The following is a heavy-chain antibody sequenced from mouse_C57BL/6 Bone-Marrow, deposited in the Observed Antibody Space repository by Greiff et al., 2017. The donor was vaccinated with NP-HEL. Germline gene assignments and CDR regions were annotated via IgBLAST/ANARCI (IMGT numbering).Heavy chain of an antibody. CDR2: INPNNGGT. V-gene: IGHV1-18*01. D-gene: IGHD2-4*01. Sequence: EVQLQQSGPELVKPGASVKIPCKASGYTFTDYNMDWVKQSHGKSLEWIGDINPNNGGTIYNQKFKGKATLTVDKSSSTAYMELRSLTSEDTAVYYCARFGIYDYPYWYFDVWGTGTTVTVSS. CDR1: GYTFTDYN. CDR3: ARFGIYDYPYWYFDV. J-gene: IGHJ1*03.